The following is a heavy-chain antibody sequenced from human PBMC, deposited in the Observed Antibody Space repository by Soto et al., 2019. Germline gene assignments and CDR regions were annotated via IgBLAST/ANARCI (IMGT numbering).Heavy chain of an antibody. CDR2: IKQDGSEK. V-gene: IGHV3-7*01. J-gene: IGHJ4*02. D-gene: IGHD2-2*01. CDR3: ASRLPYCGSTACYRVFDY. CDR1: GFTFSSYW. Sequence: PGGSLRLSCAVSGFTFSSYWMSWVRQAPGKGLEWVANIKQDGSEKYYVDSVKGRFTISRDNAKNSLYLQLNSLRAEDTAVYSCASRLPYCGSTACYRVFDYWGQGTLVTVSS.